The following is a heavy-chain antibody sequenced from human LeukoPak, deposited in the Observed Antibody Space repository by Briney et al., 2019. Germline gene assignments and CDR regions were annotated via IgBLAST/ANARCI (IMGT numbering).Heavy chain of an antibody. CDR3: IRDYYSNYGVDFFY. D-gene: IGHD4-11*01. Sequence: GGSLRLSCTGSGFTFGGYLMSWVREAPGEGVGWVGFIRSQEYAGTTEYAASVKDRFILSRDDSKRVAYLQMDSLKTQDTAVYYCIRDYYSNYGVDFFYWGREAQVTVSS. J-gene: IGHJ4*02. V-gene: IGHV3-49*02. CDR2: IRSQEYAGTT. CDR1: GFTFGGYL.